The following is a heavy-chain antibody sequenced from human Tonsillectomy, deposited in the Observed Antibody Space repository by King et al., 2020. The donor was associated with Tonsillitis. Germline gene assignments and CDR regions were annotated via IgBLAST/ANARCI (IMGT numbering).Heavy chain of an antibody. J-gene: IGHJ6*03. CDR3: ARDGVVVPAAIRYYHYYYYMDV. Sequence: ESGGGVVQPGRSLRLSCAASGFTFRTHAMHWVRQAPGKGLEWVALIWYDGTEKYYADSVKGRFTISRDNSQNTLSLQMNSLRAEDTAVYYCARDGVVVPAAIRYYHYYYYMDVWGKGTTVAVSS. CDR1: GFTFRTHA. CDR2: IWYDGTEK. V-gene: IGHV3-33*08. D-gene: IGHD2-2*01.